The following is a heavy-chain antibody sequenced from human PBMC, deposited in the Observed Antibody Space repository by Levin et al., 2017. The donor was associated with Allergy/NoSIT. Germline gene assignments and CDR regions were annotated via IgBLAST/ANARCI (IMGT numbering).Heavy chain of an antibody. Sequence: ASVKVSCKASVXXXXXYXXXCEDRDHGMGLEWMGWMNPNSGNTGYAQKFQGRVTMTRNTSISTAYMELSSLRSEDTAVYYCARTPSKAIAVAGTSQKTPFDYWGQGTLVTVSS. D-gene: IGHD6-19*01. CDR2: MNPNSGNT. J-gene: IGHJ4*02. CDR3: ARTPSKAIAVAGTSQKTPFDY. CDR1: VXXXXXYX. V-gene: IGHV1-8*01.